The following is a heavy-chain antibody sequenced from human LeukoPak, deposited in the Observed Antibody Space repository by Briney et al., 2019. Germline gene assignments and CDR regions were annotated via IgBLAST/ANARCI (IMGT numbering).Heavy chain of an antibody. CDR2: ISKSSSYI. J-gene: IGHJ4*02. D-gene: IGHD2-15*01. V-gene: IGHV3-21*01. CDR3: ASSYCSGGSCYAFDY. CDR1: GFTFSSYS. Sequence: KTGGSLRLSCAASGFTFSSYSMSWVRQAPGKGLEWVSCISKSSSYIDYAGSVKGRFTISRDNAKNSLYLQMNSLRAEDTAVYYCASSYCSGGSCYAFDYWGQGTLVTVSS.